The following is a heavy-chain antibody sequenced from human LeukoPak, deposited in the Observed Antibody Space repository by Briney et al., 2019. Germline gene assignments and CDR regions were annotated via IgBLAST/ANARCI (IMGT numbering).Heavy chain of an antibody. J-gene: IGHJ6*02. CDR3: ASLMNRLDSSLYGMDV. CDR2: INSDGSST. D-gene: IGHD6-13*01. Sequence: PGGSLRLSCAASGFTFSSYWMHWVRQAPGKGLVWVSRINSDGSSTSYADSVKGRFTISRDNAKNTLYLQMNSLRAEDTAVYYCASLMNRLDSSLYGMDVWGQGTTVTVSS. V-gene: IGHV3-74*01. CDR1: GFTFSSYW.